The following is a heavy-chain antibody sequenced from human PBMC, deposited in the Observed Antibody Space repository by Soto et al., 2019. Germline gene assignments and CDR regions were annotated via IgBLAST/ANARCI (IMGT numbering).Heavy chain of an antibody. Sequence: GGSLRLSCAASGFTFNNAWMNWVRQAPGKGLEWVGLIKSKTDGGTTDYAAPVKGRFTISRDDSRNTLYLQMNSLRADDTAVYFCVRDQDSRGYSVFNHWGQGAQVTVSS. V-gene: IGHV3-15*07. CDR2: IKSKTDGGTT. D-gene: IGHD3-22*01. CDR1: GFTFNNAW. J-gene: IGHJ4*02. CDR3: VRDQDSRGYSVFNH.